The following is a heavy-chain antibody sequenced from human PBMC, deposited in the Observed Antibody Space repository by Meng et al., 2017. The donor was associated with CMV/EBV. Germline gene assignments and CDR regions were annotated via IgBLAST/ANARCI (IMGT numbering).Heavy chain of an antibody. CDR2: IYSGGST. Sequence: GGSLRLSCAASGFTVSSNYMSWVRQAPGKGLEWVSVIYSGGSTYYADSVKGRFTISRDNSKNTLYLQMNSLRAEDTAVYYCARRGGSVVVPAAHFDYWGQGTLVTVSS. CDR1: GFTVSSNY. D-gene: IGHD2-2*01. CDR3: ARRGGSVVVPAAHFDY. J-gene: IGHJ4*02. V-gene: IGHV3-53*01.